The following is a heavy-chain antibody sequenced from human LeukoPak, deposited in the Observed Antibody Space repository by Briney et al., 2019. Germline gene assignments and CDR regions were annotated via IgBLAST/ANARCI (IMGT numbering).Heavy chain of an antibody. CDR1: GFTFSSYA. CDR3: AREGSSFAPSEPFYFDY. V-gene: IGHV3-48*03. D-gene: IGHD3-10*01. CDR2: ISSGGYTI. J-gene: IGHJ4*02. Sequence: GGSLRLSCAASGFTFSSYAMNWVRQAPGKGLEWVSYISSGGYTIRYADSVKGRFTISRDNAKNSLYLQMNSLKAEDTAVYYCAREGSSFAPSEPFYFDYWGQGTLVTVSS.